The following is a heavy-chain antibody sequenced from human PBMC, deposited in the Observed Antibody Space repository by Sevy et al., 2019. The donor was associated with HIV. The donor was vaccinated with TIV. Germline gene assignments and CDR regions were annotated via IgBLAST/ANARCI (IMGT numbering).Heavy chain of an antibody. V-gene: IGHV4-39*01. CDR2: IYYSGST. D-gene: IGHD3-10*01. J-gene: IGHJ4*02. CDR1: GGSISSSSYY. CDR3: ARPRGAMAGYYFDY. Sequence: SETLSLTCTVSGGSISSSSYYWGWIRQPPGKGLEWIGSIYYSGSTYYNPSLKSRVTISVDTSKNQFSLKLSSVTAAEPAVYYCARPRGAMAGYYFDYWGQGTLVTVSS.